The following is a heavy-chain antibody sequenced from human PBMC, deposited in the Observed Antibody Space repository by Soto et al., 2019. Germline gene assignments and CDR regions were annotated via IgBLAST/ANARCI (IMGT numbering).Heavy chain of an antibody. Sequence: QVQLVESGGGVVQPGRSLRLSCAASGFTFSSYAMHWVRQAPGKGLEWVAVISYDGSNKYYADSVKGRFTISRDNSKNTLYRQMNSLRAEDTAVYYCARGGERDFDYWGQGTLVTVSS. CDR3: ARGGERDFDY. D-gene: IGHD1-26*01. CDR2: ISYDGSNK. V-gene: IGHV3-30-3*01. CDR1: GFTFSSYA. J-gene: IGHJ4*02.